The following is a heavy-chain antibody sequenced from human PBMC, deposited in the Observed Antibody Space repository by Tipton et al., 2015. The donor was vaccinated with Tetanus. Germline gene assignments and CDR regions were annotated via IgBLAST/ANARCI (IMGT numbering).Heavy chain of an antibody. CDR3: AGGDDIGDWGF. CDR2: ISSSSRYI. V-gene: IGHV3-21*01. D-gene: IGHD2-21*02. CDR1: GFTFSSHW. Sequence: SLRLSCAASGFTFSSHWMHWVRQAPGKGLVWVSSISSSSRYIYYADSVKGRFTISRDNAKNSLYLQMSSLRAEDTAVYYCAGGDDIGDWGFGGQGTLVTVSS. J-gene: IGHJ4*02.